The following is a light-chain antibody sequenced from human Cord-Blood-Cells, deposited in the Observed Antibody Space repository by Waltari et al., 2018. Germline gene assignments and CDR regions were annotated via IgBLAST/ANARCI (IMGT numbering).Light chain of an antibody. Sequence: DIQMTQSPSSLSASVGDRVTITCRASQSISSYLNWYQQKPGKAPKLLIYAASRLQSGGPSRFSGSGSGTDVTLTISSLQPEDFATYYCQQSYSTPPITFGQGTRLEIK. CDR1: QSISSY. CDR2: AAS. CDR3: QQSYSTPPIT. V-gene: IGKV1-39*01. J-gene: IGKJ5*01.